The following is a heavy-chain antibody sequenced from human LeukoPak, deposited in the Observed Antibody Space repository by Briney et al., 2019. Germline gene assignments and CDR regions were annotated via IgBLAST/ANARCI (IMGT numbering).Heavy chain of an antibody. CDR3: ARVLGWAGFDY. Sequence: SETLSLTCTVSAGAINSSGYYWGWIRQPPGKGLEWIGSMYSGGNTYYDPFLKSRVTISVDTSKTQFSPRLTSVTAADTAVYYCARVLGWAGFDYWGQGTLVTVSS. CDR2: MYSGGNT. V-gene: IGHV4-39*07. J-gene: IGHJ4*02. CDR1: AGAINSSGYY. D-gene: IGHD6-19*01.